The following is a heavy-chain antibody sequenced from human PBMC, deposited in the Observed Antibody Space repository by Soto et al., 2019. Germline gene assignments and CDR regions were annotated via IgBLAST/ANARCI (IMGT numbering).Heavy chain of an antibody. CDR1: GFTFSSYW. CDR3: ARAAGIPPDDAFDI. J-gene: IGHJ3*02. Sequence: PGGSLRLSCAASGFTFSSYWMSWVRQAPGKGLEWVANIKQDGSEKYYVDSVKGRFTISRDNAKNSLYLQMNSLRAEDTAVYYCARAAGIPPDDAFDIWGQGTMVTVSS. V-gene: IGHV3-7*05. D-gene: IGHD6-13*01. CDR2: IKQDGSEK.